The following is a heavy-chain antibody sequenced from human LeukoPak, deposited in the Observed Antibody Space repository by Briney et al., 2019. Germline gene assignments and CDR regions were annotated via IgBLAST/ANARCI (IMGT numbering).Heavy chain of an antibody. CDR3: ARGPYDSSGYYHHDAFDI. D-gene: IGHD3-22*01. CDR1: GGSISSGSYY. J-gene: IGHJ3*02. Sequence: PSETLSLTCTVSGGSISSGSYYWSWIRQPAGKGLEWIGRIYTSGSTNYNPSLKSRVTISVDTSKNQFSLKLSSVTAADTDVYYCARGPYDSSGYYHHDAFDIWGQGTMVTVSS. V-gene: IGHV4-61*02. CDR2: IYTSGST.